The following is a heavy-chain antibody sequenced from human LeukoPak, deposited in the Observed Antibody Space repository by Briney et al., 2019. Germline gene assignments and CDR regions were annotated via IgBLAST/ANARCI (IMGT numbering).Heavy chain of an antibody. CDR1: GFTFSSYW. CDR3: ARPGYCSGGSCLGY. Sequence: GGSLRLSCAASGFTFSSYWMHWVRQAPGKVLVWVSRINSDGSSTSYADSVKGRFTISRDNAKNTLYLQMNSLRAEDTAVYYCARPGYCSGGSCLGYWGQGTLVTVSS. CDR2: INSDGSST. D-gene: IGHD2-15*01. V-gene: IGHV3-74*01. J-gene: IGHJ4*02.